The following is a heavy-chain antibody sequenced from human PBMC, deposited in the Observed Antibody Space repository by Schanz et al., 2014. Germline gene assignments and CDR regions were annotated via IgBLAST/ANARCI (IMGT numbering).Heavy chain of an antibody. V-gene: IGHV3-7*01. CDR1: GFTFSGFW. Sequence: EVQLAASGGGLVQPGGSLRLSCAASGFTFSGFWMTWVRQAPGKGLEWVANIKKDGSEKYYVDSVKGRFTISRDNAKNSLFLQMNSLRPEDTAVYYCARVPEPGWFDPWGQGTLVTVSS. J-gene: IGHJ5*02. D-gene: IGHD1-26*01. CDR2: IKKDGSEK. CDR3: ARVPEPGWFDP.